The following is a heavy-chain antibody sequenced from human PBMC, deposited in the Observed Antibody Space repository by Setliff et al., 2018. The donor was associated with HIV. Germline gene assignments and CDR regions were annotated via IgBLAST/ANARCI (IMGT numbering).Heavy chain of an antibody. CDR1: GYTFTGYY. D-gene: IGHD6-13*01. J-gene: IGHJ4*02. Sequence: ASVKVSCKASGYTFTGYYMHWVRQAPGQGLEWMGWINPNNGGTNYAQKFQGRVTITTDESTTTAYMELSSLRSEDTALYYCASTIAAAGYYFDYWGQGTLVTVSS. CDR3: ASTIAAAGYYFDY. V-gene: IGHV1-2*02. CDR2: INPNNGGT.